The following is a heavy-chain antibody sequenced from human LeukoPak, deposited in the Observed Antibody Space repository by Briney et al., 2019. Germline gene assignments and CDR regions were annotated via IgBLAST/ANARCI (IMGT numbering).Heavy chain of an antibody. Sequence: PGGSLRVSCAASGFTFSSYRMIWVRKTPGKGLVWVSRINPDGSSTTYADSVKGRFTISRDNAKNKLYLQMNSLRNEDTAVYYCARVGSAMDLYWGQGTLVTVSS. CDR2: INPDGSST. J-gene: IGHJ4*02. CDR3: ARVGSAMDLY. D-gene: IGHD5-18*01. CDR1: GFTFSSYR. V-gene: IGHV3-74*01.